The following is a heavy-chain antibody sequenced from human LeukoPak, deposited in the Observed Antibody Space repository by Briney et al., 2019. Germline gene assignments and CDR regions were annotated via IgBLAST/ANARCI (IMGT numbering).Heavy chain of an antibody. V-gene: IGHV3-53*01. CDR1: GFTVSSNY. D-gene: IGHD3-22*01. Sequence: GSLRLSCAASGFTVSSNYMSWVRQAPGKGLEWVSVIYSGGSTYYADSVKGRFTISRDNSKNTLYLQMNSLRAEDTAAYYCARGIYYYDSSGYYSYYFDYWGQGTLVTVSS. CDR2: IYSGGST. CDR3: ARGIYYYDSSGYYSYYFDY. J-gene: IGHJ4*02.